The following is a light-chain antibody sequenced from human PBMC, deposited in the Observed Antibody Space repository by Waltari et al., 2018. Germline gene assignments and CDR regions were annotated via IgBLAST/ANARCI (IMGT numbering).Light chain of an antibody. CDR3: AAWDDSLNGQV. V-gene: IGLV1-44*01. J-gene: IGLJ3*02. CDR2: SNN. CDR1: SSNIGSNT. Sequence: QSVLTQPPSASGTPGQRVTISCSGSSSNIGSNTVNWYQQPPGTAPKLLIYSNNQLPSGVPDRFSGSKSGTSASLAISGLQSEDEADYYCAAWDDSLNGQVFGGGTKLTVL.